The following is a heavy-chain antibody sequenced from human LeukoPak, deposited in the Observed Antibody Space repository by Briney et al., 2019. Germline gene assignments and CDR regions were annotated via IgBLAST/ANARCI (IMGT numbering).Heavy chain of an antibody. CDR1: GFTFSSYA. J-gene: IGHJ5*02. Sequence: GGSLRLSCAASGFTFSSYAMYWVRQAPGKGLEWVSGIFGSGGSTHYADSVKGRFTISRDNSKSTVFLQMNSLRAEDTALYYCARDKGTHPYNWFDPWGQGTLVTVSS. V-gene: IGHV3-23*01. CDR2: IFGSGGST. CDR3: ARDKGTHPYNWFDP.